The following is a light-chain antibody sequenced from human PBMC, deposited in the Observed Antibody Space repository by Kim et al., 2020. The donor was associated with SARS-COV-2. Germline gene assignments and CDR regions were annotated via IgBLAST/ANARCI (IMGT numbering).Light chain of an antibody. CDR2: STN. CDR1: SGSVSTSYD. J-gene: IGLJ3*02. Sequence: GGTVPLTCGLSSGSVSTSYDPSCYQQTPGQAPRTLIYSTNTRSSGVPDRFSGSILGNKAALTITGAQADDESDYYCVLYMGSGIWVFGGGTQLTVL. CDR3: VLYMGSGIWV. V-gene: IGLV8-61*01.